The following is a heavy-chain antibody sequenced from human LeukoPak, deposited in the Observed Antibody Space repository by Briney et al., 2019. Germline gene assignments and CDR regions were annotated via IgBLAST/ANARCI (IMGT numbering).Heavy chain of an antibody. CDR1: GYTFTSYD. Sequence: AASVKVSRKASGYTFTSYDINWVRQATGQGLEWMGWMNPNSGNTGYAQKFQGRVTMTRNTSISTAYMELRSLRSDDTAVYYCARGRLRGVGATDYWGQGTLVTVSS. CDR2: MNPNSGNT. V-gene: IGHV1-8*01. D-gene: IGHD1-26*01. J-gene: IGHJ4*02. CDR3: ARGRLRGVGATDY.